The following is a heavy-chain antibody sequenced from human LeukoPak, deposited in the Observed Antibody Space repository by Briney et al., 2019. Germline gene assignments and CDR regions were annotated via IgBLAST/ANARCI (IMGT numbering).Heavy chain of an antibody. Sequence: SETLSLTCAVSGGSISSGGYSWSWIRQPPGKGLEWIGYIYHSGSTYYNPSLKSRVTISVDRSKSQFSLKLSSVTAADTAVYYCARVYGGNSRTKSFDYWGQGTLVTVSS. J-gene: IGHJ4*02. CDR1: GGSISSGGYS. D-gene: IGHD4-23*01. CDR2: IYHSGST. V-gene: IGHV4-30-2*01. CDR3: ARVYGGNSRTKSFDY.